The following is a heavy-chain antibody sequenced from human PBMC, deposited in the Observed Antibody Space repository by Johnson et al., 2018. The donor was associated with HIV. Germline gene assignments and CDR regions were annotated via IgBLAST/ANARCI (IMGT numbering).Heavy chain of an antibody. CDR3: ARRSGYAFDI. CDR1: GFTFSSYA. V-gene: IGHV3-30*14. D-gene: IGHD5-24*01. Sequence: QVQLVESGGGLVKPGGSLRLSCAASGFTFSSYAMHWVRQAPGKGLEWVAVISYDGSNKYYADSVKGRFTISRDNSKNTLYLQMNSLRAEDTAVYYCARRSGYAFDIWGQGTMVTVSS. CDR2: ISYDGSNK. J-gene: IGHJ3*02.